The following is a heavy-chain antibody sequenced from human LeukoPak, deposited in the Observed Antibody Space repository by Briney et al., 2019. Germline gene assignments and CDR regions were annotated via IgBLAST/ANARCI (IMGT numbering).Heavy chain of an antibody. V-gene: IGHV4-61*02. CDR2: IYTSGST. J-gene: IGHJ4*02. Sequence: SETLSLTCTVSGGSISSGSYYWSWIRQPAGKGLEWIGRIYTSGSTNYNPSLKSRVTISVDTSENQFSLKLSSVAAADTAVYYCARDAQGYYFDYWGQGTLVTVSS. CDR1: GGSISSGSYY. CDR3: ARDAQGYYFDY.